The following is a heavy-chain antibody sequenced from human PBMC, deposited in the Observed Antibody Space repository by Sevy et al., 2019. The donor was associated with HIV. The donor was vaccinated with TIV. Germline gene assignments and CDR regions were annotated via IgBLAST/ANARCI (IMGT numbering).Heavy chain of an antibody. CDR2: ISNSGSTT. Sequence: GGSLRLSCAASGFRFNYHNMNWVRQAPGKGLEWISYISNSGSTTYLADSVRGRFTISRDNAQNSLFLEMDNLTDEDTAVYYCARERNLVRQAIPLGSWGWGIQVTVSS. V-gene: IGHV3-48*02. CDR1: GFRFNYHN. J-gene: IGHJ4*02. CDR3: ARERNLVRQAIPLGS. D-gene: IGHD1-26*01.